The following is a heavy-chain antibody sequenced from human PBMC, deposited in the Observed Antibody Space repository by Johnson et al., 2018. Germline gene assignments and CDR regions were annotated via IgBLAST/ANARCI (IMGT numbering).Heavy chain of an antibody. D-gene: IGHD2-8*01. V-gene: IGHV3-30*18. J-gene: IGHJ4*02. Sequence: VQLVESGGDVVQPGWSLRLSCTASGFIFTNFDMHWARLSPGKGLGWVAVISYDGNKEFYADSVRARFPISRDNSKNTVYRQRDSLRNEETAVYYCVKDLGRYGVGHHQYLGSWGQGTLVTVSS. CDR2: ISYDGNKE. CDR1: GFIFTNFD. CDR3: VKDLGRYGVGHHQYLGS.